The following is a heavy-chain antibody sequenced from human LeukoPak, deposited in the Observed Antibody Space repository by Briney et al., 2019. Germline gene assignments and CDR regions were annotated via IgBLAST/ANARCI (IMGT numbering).Heavy chain of an antibody. V-gene: IGHV1-46*01. CDR1: GYTFTSYY. D-gene: IGHD3-3*01. Sequence: GASVKVSCKASGYTFTSYYMHWVRQAPGQGLEWMGIINPSGGSTSYAQKFQGRVTMTRDTSTSTVYMELSSLRSEDTAVYYCARVPLEWLLSDPVYYCYGMDVWGQGTTVTVSS. CDR2: INPSGGST. J-gene: IGHJ6*02. CDR3: ARVPLEWLLSDPVYYCYGMDV.